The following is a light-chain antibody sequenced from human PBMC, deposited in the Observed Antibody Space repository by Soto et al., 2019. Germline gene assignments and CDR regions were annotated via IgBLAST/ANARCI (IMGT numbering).Light chain of an antibody. CDR2: KVF. Sequence: DAVMTQSPLSLPVTLGQPASISCRSSPSLVHSDGNTYLNWYQQRPGQSPRRLIYKVFNRDSGVSDRFCGSGSGADFTLKITIVEAEDVGVYYCMQCTYWPYTFGQGTNLEIK. J-gene: IGKJ2*01. CDR1: PSLVHSDGNTY. CDR3: MQCTYWPYT. V-gene: IGKV2-30*02.